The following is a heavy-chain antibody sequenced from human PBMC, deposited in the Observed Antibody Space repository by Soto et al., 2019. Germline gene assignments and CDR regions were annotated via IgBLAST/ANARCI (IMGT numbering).Heavy chain of an antibody. V-gene: IGHV4-59*01. CDR2: ISYSGIT. J-gene: IGHJ3*02. CDR1: GASISTDY. D-gene: IGHD1-1*01. Sequence: SETLSLTCTVSGASISTDYWNWIRQPPEKGLELIGYISYSGITNYNPSLKSRVTISVDTSKNQFSLKLSSVTAADTAVYYWAREPRYSTSRYHDPFDMWGQGTMVTVSS. CDR3: AREPRYSTSRYHDPFDM.